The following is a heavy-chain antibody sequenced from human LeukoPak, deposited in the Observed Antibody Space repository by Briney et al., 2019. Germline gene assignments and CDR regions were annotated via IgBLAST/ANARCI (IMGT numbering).Heavy chain of an antibody. CDR3: ARGPRVYGDHIPIYYYYYYMDV. CDR2: INPSSGGT. D-gene: IGHD4-17*01. V-gene: IGHV1-2*02. J-gene: IGHJ6*03. CDR1: GYTFTDYY. Sequence: ASVKVSCKASGYTFTDYYMHWVRQAPGQGLEWMGWINPSSGGTNYAQKFQGRVTVTRDTSISTAYMDLSRLRSDDTAVYYCARGPRVYGDHIPIYYYYYYMDVWGKGTTVTVSS.